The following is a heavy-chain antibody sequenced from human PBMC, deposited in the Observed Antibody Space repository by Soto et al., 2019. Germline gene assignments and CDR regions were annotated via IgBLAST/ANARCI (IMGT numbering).Heavy chain of an antibody. Sequence: QVQLVQSGAEVKKPGSSVKVSSKAPGGTFSSYAISWVRQAPGQGLEWMGGIIPIFGTANYAQKFQGRVTITADKSTSTAYMELSSLRSEDTAVYYCASSRGVTTRFGMDVWGQGTTVTVSS. V-gene: IGHV1-69*06. J-gene: IGHJ6*02. D-gene: IGHD4-17*01. CDR2: IIPIFGTA. CDR1: GGTFSSYA. CDR3: ASSRGVTTRFGMDV.